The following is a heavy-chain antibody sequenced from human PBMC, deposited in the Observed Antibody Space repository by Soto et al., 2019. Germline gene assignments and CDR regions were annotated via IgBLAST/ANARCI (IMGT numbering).Heavy chain of an antibody. J-gene: IGHJ6*03. V-gene: IGHV4-59*12. Sequence: SETLSLTCTVSGGSISSYYWTWIRQPPGKGLEWIGYIHYSGSTNYNPSLKSRVTISVDTSKNHFSLKLSSVTAADTAVYYCAREMFYGSGSPDYYYYYYMDVWGKGTTVTVSS. CDR2: IHYSGST. CDR3: AREMFYGSGSPDYYYYYYMDV. D-gene: IGHD3-10*01. CDR1: GGSISSYY.